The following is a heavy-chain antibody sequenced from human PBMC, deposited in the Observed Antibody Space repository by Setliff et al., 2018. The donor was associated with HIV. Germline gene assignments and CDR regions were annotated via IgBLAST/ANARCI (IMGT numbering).Heavy chain of an antibody. D-gene: IGHD6-19*01. CDR3: IIAYSSGWLAPMGFDS. CDR2: IYYSGST. Sequence: KPSETLSLTCTVSAGSIRSSTYYWAWIRQPPGKGLEWIGTIYYSGSTYYNPSLKSRATISVDMSKNQFCLRLSSVTAADTAVYYCIIAYSSGWLAPMGFDSWGQGTLVTVSS. CDR1: AGSIRSSTYY. J-gene: IGHJ4*02. V-gene: IGHV4-39*01.